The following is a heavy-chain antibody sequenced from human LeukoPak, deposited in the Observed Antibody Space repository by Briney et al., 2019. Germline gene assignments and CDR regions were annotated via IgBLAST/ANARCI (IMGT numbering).Heavy chain of an antibody. D-gene: IGHD3-9*01. CDR3: AKWGGYDGLTGYYDSDC. CDR1: GFTFSNYA. Sequence: GGSLRLSCAASGFTFSNYAMSWVRQAPGKGLEWVSGITGNGGTTWYADSVKGHFTISRDNSKNTLYLQMNSLGAEDTAVYYCAKWGGYDGLTGYYDSDCWGQGTLVTVSS. CDR2: ITGNGGTT. J-gene: IGHJ1*01. V-gene: IGHV3-23*01.